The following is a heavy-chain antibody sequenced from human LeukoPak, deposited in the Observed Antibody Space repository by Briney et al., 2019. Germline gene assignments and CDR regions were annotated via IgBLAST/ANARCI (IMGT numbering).Heavy chain of an antibody. D-gene: IGHD3-10*01. CDR2: ISGSGGST. CDR1: GFTFSSYG. Sequence: PGGSLRLSCAASGFTFSSYGMSWVRQAPGKGLEWISSISGSGGSTYYADPVKGRFTISRDNSKNTLYLQMNSLRAEDTAVYYCAKDYKGVWLAYGSGSLESDYWGQGTLVAVSS. V-gene: IGHV3-23*01. J-gene: IGHJ4*02. CDR3: AKDYKGVWLAYGSGSLESDY.